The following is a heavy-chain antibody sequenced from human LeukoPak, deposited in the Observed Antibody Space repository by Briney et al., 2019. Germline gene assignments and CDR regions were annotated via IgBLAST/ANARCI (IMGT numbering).Heavy chain of an antibody. Sequence: ASVKVSCKASGYTFTSYYMHWVRQAPGQGLEGMGIINPSGGSTGYAQKFQGRVTTTRDTSTSTVYMELSSLRSEDTAVYYCARVAYGGNFPFGYWGQGTLVTVSS. CDR2: INPSGGST. CDR3: ARVAYGGNFPFGY. V-gene: IGHV1-46*01. J-gene: IGHJ4*02. D-gene: IGHD4-23*01. CDR1: GYTFTSYY.